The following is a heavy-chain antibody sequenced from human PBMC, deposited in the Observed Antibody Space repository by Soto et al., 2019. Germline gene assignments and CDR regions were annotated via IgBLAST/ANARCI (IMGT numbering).Heavy chain of an antibody. Sequence: PSETLSLTCGVSGGSLSVATYSWNWIRQPPGKGLEWIGYIFPSGTTYYNPSLKSRVTISIDVSKNQFSLSLRSLTAADTAVYYCARSREFDYWSQGTLVTVSS. J-gene: IGHJ4*02. V-gene: IGHV4-30-2*01. CDR1: GGSLSVATYS. CDR2: IFPSGTT. CDR3: ARSREFDY.